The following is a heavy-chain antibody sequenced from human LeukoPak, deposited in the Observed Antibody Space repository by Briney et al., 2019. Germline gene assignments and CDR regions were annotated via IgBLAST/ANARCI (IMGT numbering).Heavy chain of an antibody. V-gene: IGHV4-59*08. J-gene: IGHJ4*02. Sequence: NTSETLSLTCTVSGGSISSYYWSWIRQPPGKGLEWIGYIHNSGSTNYNPSLKSRVTISVDTSKNQFSLKVSSVTAADTAVYYCARASYSSSWYAVDNWGQGTLDTVSS. CDR1: GGSISSYY. D-gene: IGHD6-13*01. CDR3: ARASYSSSWYAVDN. CDR2: IHNSGST.